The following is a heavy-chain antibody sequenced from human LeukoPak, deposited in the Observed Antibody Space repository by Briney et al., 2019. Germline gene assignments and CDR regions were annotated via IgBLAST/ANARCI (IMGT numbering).Heavy chain of an antibody. CDR3: ARVWDS. CDR1: GGSISSYY. Sequence: SETLSLTCTVSGGSISSYYWSWIRQPPGKGLEWIGYIHYSGSTNYNPSLKSRLTISVETSKNQFSLKLSSVTAADTAVYYCARVWDSWGQGTMVTVSS. J-gene: IGHJ3*01. V-gene: IGHV4-59*01. D-gene: IGHD1-26*01. CDR2: IHYSGST.